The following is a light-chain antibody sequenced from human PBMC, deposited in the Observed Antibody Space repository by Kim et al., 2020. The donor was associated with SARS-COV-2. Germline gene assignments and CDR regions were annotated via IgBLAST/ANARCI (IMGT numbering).Light chain of an antibody. CDR3: QEYATYSPWT. CDR1: EDIGSW. CDR2: KTS. Sequence: SVGDRVPIPCRASEDIGSWLAWYQQKPGKAPNLLIYKTSSLQGGVPSRFSGSGSGTEFTLTISSLQPDDFATYYCQEYATYSPWTFGQGTKVEIK. V-gene: IGKV1-5*03. J-gene: IGKJ1*01.